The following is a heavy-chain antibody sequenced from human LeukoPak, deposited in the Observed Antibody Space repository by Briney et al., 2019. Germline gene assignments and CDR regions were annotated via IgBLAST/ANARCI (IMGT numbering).Heavy chain of an antibody. CDR3: AKSIVGATPLVDY. Sequence: GGSLRLSCVVSGFTFRSYAMHWVRQAPGKGLEWVTFISYDGSNKYYADSVKGRFTISRDNSKNTLYLQMNSLRAEDTAVYYCAKSIVGATPLVDYWGQGTLVTVSS. CDR2: ISYDGSNK. J-gene: IGHJ4*02. D-gene: IGHD1-26*01. CDR1: GFTFRSYA. V-gene: IGHV3-30*18.